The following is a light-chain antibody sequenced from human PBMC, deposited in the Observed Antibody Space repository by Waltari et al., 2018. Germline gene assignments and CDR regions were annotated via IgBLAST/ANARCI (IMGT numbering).Light chain of an antibody. Sequence: QSALTQPPSASGSPGQSITISCTGTSSDVGAYNFVSWYQQYPGRAPKVLIYEVTQRPSGVPDRFSGSKSGNTASLTVSGLQAEDGADYYCSSYGGTNNFVLFGGGTKLTVL. CDR1: SSDVGAYNF. CDR2: EVT. V-gene: IGLV2-8*01. CDR3: SSYGGTNNFVL. J-gene: IGLJ2*01.